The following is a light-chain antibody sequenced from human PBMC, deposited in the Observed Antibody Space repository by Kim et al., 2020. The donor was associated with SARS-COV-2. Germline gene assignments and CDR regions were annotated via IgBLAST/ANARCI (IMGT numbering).Light chain of an antibody. Sequence: ALGQTVRLTCQGNSRRNYYAPRYQQRPGQAPTLVLYGKYDRPSVIPDRFSGSASGNTASLTITGAQAEDEGDYYCSSRDTTGDHVVFGGGTQLTVL. CDR3: SSRDTTGDHVV. CDR1: SRRNYY. CDR2: GKY. J-gene: IGLJ3*02. V-gene: IGLV3-19*01.